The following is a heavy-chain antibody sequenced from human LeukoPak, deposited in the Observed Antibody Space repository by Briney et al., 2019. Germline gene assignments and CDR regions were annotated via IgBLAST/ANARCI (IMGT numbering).Heavy chain of an antibody. CDR1: GFTFSSYS. CDR3: ASRAESGSYYEDYFDY. Sequence: GGSLRLSCAASGFTFSSYSMNWVRQAPGKGLEWVSYISSSSNTIYYADSVKGRFTISRDNAKNSLYLQMNSLRAEDTAVYYCASRAESGSYYEDYFDYWGQGTLVTVSS. V-gene: IGHV3-48*04. D-gene: IGHD1-26*01. J-gene: IGHJ4*02. CDR2: ISSSSNTI.